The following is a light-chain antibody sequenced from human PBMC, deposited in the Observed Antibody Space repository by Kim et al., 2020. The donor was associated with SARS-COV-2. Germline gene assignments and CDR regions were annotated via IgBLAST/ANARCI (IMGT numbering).Light chain of an antibody. CDR2: LEGSGTY. Sequence: SVKLTCTLSSGHSSYIIAWHQQQPGRAPRYLMKLEGSGTYYKGSGVPDRFSGSSSGADRYLTISNLQSEDEADYYCQTWDSNTRVFGGGTKVTVL. J-gene: IGLJ3*02. V-gene: IGLV4-60*03. CDR1: SGHSSYI. CDR3: QTWDSNTRV.